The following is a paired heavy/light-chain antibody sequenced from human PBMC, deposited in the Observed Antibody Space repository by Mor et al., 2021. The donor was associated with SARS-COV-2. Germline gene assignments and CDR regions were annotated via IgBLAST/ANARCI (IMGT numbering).Heavy chain of an antibody. D-gene: IGHD3-9*01. J-gene: IGHJ5*02. CDR1: GGTFSSYA. CDR3: ARDMSLYYDILTGYYISWFDP. V-gene: IGHV1-69*01. Sequence: QVQLVQSGAEVKKPGSSVKVSCKASGGTFSSYAISWVRQAPGQGLEWMGGIIPIFGTANYAQKFQGRVTITADESTSTAYMELSSLRSEDTAVYYCARDMSLYYDILTGYYISWFDPWGQGTLVTVSS. CDR2: IIPIFGTA.
Light chain of an antibody. J-gene: IGKJ5*01. CDR2: GAS. Sequence: EIVMTQSPATLSVSPGERATLSCRASQSVSSNLAWYQQKPGQAPRLLIYGASTRATGIPARFSGSGSGTEFTLTISSLQSEDFAVYYCQQYNNWPLFGQGTRLEIK. CDR1: QSVSSN. V-gene: IGKV3-15*01. CDR3: QQYNNWPL.